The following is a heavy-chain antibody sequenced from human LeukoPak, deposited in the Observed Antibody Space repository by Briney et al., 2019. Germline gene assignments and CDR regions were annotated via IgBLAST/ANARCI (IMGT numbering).Heavy chain of an antibody. V-gene: IGHV4-39*01. D-gene: IGHD6-19*01. CDR1: GGSISSSSYY. CDR2: IYYSGST. CDR3: ARLSSGWYYFDY. J-gene: IGHJ4*02. Sequence: PSETLSLTCTVSGGSISSSSYYWGWIRQPPGKGLEWIGSIYYSGSTYYNPSLKSRVTISVDTSKNQFSLKLSSVTAADTAVYYRARLSSGWYYFDYWGQGTLVTVSS.